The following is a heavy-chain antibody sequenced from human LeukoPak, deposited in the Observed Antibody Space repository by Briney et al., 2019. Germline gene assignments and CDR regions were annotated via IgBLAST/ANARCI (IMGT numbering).Heavy chain of an antibody. CDR2: IYTSGST. Sequence: SETLSLTCTVSGGSISSGSYYWSWIRQPAGKGLEWIGRIYTSGSTNYNPSLKSRVTISVDTSKNQFSLKLSSVTAADTAVYYCARAYSSSWCDAFDIWGQGTMVTVSS. V-gene: IGHV4-61*02. CDR3: ARAYSSSWCDAFDI. CDR1: GGSISSGSYY. D-gene: IGHD6-13*01. J-gene: IGHJ3*02.